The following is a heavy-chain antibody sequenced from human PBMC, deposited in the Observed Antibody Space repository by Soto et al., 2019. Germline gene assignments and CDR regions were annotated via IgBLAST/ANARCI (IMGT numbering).Heavy chain of an antibody. J-gene: IGHJ6*02. V-gene: IGHV1-69*13. Sequence: ASVKVSCKASGGTFSSYAISWVRQAPGQGLEWMGGIIPIFGTADYAQTFQGRVTITADESTSTAYMELSSLRSEDMAVYYCASHTGSSPEGRYYYGMDVWGQGTTVTVSS. CDR2: IIPIFGTA. CDR3: ASHTGSSPEGRYYYGMDV. CDR1: GGTFSSYA. D-gene: IGHD1-26*01.